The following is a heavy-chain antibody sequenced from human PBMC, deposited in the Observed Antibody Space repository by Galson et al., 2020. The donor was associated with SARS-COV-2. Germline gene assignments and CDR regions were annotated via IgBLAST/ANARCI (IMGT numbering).Heavy chain of an antibody. D-gene: IGHD6-19*01. CDR3: ARGREGDGTVAGFDY. CDR2: ISTSGST. J-gene: IGHJ4*02. V-gene: IGHV4-4*07. Sequence: ETSETLSLTCTVSGGSISTYYWSWIRQPAGKGLQWIGRISTSGSTNYNPSLKSRVTMSVDTSKNQFSLKLSSVTAADTAVYYCARGREGDGTVAGFDYWGQGTLVTVSS. CDR1: GGSISTYY.